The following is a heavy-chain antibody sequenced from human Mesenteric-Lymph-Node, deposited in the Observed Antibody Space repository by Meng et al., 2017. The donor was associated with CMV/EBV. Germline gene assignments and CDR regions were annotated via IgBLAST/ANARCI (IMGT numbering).Heavy chain of an antibody. CDR1: GFTFSRYA. D-gene: IGHD2-21*01. CDR2: ISGSGGST. Sequence: LSLTCAASGFTFSRYAMSWVRQAPGKGLEWVSAISGSGGSTYYADSVRGRFTISRDNSKNTLYLQMNSLRAEHTAVYYCAKDICGGYCHSNWFDPWGQGTLVTISS. J-gene: IGHJ5*02. CDR3: AKDICGGYCHSNWFDP. V-gene: IGHV3-23*01.